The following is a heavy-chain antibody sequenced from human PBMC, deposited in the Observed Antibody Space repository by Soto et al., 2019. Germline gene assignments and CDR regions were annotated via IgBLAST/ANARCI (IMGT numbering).Heavy chain of an antibody. Sequence: PGESLKISCNGSGYSFTSYWISWVRQMPGKGLEWMGRIDPSDSYTNYSPSFQGHVTISADKSISTAYLQWSSLKASDTAMYYCARLPRYCSGGSCYSGGMDVWGQGTTVTVSS. CDR3: ARLPRYCSGGSCYSGGMDV. J-gene: IGHJ6*02. V-gene: IGHV5-10-1*01. CDR1: GYSFTSYW. CDR2: IDPSDSYT. D-gene: IGHD2-15*01.